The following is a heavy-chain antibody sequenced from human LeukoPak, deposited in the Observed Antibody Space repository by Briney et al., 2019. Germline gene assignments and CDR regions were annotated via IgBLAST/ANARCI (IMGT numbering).Heavy chain of an antibody. V-gene: IGHV4-61*01. CDR3: ARGPAWYFNY. CDR1: GGSISSSSYY. D-gene: IGHD2-15*01. CDR2: IYYSGST. Sequence: SETLSLTCTVSGGSISSSSYYWNWIRQPPGKGLEWIGYIYYSGSTNYNPSLMSRVTISEDTSKNQFSLKLSSATAADTAIYYCARGPAWYFNYWGQGTLVTVSS. J-gene: IGHJ4*02.